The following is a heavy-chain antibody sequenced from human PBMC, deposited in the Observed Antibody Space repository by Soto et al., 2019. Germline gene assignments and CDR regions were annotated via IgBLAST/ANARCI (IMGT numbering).Heavy chain of an antibody. V-gene: IGHV3-48*02. CDR1: GFTFSSCS. Sequence: PGGSLRLACASSGFTFSSCSMNWVRQAPGKGLEWVSFISGSGDTKYYADSVKGRFTISRDNAKNSLYLQMSSLRDEDTAVYYCAKYCSSDVCFDYWGQGTLVTVSS. CDR3: AKYCSSDVCFDY. J-gene: IGHJ4*02. CDR2: ISGSGDTK. D-gene: IGHD2-8*01.